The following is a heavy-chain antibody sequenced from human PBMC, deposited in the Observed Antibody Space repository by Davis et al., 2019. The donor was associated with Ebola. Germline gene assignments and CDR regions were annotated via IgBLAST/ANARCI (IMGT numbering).Heavy chain of an antibody. J-gene: IGHJ4*02. D-gene: IGHD4-11*01. CDR3: TTTTTASDY. CDR2: IRSKANSYAT. V-gene: IGHV3-73*01. CDR1: GFTFSGSA. Sequence: GGSLRLSCAASGFTFSGSAMHWVRQASGKGLEWVGRIRSKANSYATAYAASEKGRFTISRDDSKNTAYLQMNSLKTEDTAVYYCTTTTTASDYWGQGTLVTVSS.